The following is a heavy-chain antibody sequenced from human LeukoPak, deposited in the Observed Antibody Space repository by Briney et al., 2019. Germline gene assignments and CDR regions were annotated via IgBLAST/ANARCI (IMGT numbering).Heavy chain of an antibody. CDR1: GFTFSSYW. Sequence: PGGSLRLSCAASGFTFSSYWMSWVRQAPGKGLEWVANIKQDGSEKYYVDSVKGRFTISRDNAKNSLYLQMNSLRAEDTAVYYCARDIRVSSSWYGAKMGYYYYYMDVWGKGTTVTVSS. J-gene: IGHJ6*03. CDR2: IKQDGSEK. V-gene: IGHV3-7*01. D-gene: IGHD6-13*01. CDR3: ARDIRVSSSWYGAKMGYYYYYMDV.